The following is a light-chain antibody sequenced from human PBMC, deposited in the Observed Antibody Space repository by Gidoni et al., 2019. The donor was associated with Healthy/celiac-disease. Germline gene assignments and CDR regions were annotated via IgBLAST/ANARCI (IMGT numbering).Light chain of an antibody. J-gene: IGKJ1*01. Sequence: EIVLTQSPGTLSLSPGERATLSCRASQSVSSSYLAWYQQKPGQAPRLLIYVASGRATGIPDRFSGSGSGTDFTLTISRLEPEDFAVYYCQQYGSSPPTCGQGTKVEIK. CDR2: VAS. CDR1: QSVSSSY. V-gene: IGKV3-20*01. CDR3: QQYGSSPPT.